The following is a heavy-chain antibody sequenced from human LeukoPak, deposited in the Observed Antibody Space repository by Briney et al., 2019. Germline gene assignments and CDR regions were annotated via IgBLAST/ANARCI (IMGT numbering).Heavy chain of an antibody. CDR1: GGSISSYY. CDR3: ARKVPGTLDL. Sequence: SETLSLTCTVSGGSISSYYWSWIRQPPGKGLEWIGEINEIGGTNYSPSLKSRVNISLDTSKNQFSLTLNSVTAADTAVYYCARKVPGTLDLWGRGTRVTVSS. J-gene: IGHJ2*01. D-gene: IGHD3-10*01. V-gene: IGHV4-34*01. CDR2: INEIGGT.